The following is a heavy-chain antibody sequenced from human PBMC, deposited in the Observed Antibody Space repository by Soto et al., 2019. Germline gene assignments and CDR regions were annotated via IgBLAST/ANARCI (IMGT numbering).Heavy chain of an antibody. CDR2: INSRGGST. CDR1: GFTFSSYA. J-gene: IGHJ4*02. D-gene: IGHD6-6*01. CDR3: AKASDGGWPYYFDS. V-gene: IGHV3-23*01. Sequence: PGGSLRLSCAASGFTFSSYAMSWVRQAPGKGLEWVSAINSRGGSTYYADSVKGRFTISRDSSKNTLYLQMNSLRAEDTAVYYCAKASDGGWPYYFDSWGQGTVVTVSS.